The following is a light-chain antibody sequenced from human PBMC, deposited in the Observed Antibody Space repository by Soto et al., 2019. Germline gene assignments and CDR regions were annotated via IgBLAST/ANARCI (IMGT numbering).Light chain of an antibody. V-gene: IGKV3-15*01. CDR1: QSVSSN. CDR3: QQYNNWPRT. Sequence: EIVMTQSPATLSVSPGERATLSCRASQSVSSNLAWYQQKPGQAPRLLIYRASTRATGIPARFSGSGSGTEFTLTISSLQSEDFAVYYCQQYNNWPRTFGQGNKLEIK. CDR2: RAS. J-gene: IGKJ2*01.